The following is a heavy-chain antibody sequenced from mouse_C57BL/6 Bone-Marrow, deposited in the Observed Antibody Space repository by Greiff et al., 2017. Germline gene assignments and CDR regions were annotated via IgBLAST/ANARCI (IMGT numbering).Heavy chain of an antibody. CDR3: ARGASSGCGY. CDR1: GYTFTSYW. V-gene: IGHV1-72*01. CDR2: IDPNSGGT. D-gene: IGHD3-2*02. Sequence: QVQLKQPGAELVKPGASVKLSCKASGYTFTSYWMHWVKQRPGRGLEWIGRIDPNSGGTKYNEKFKSKATLTVDKPSSTAYMQLSSLTSEDAAVYYCARGASSGCGYWGQGTTLTVSS. J-gene: IGHJ2*01.